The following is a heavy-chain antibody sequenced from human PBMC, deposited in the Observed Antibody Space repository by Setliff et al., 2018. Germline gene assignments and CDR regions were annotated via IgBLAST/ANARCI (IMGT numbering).Heavy chain of an antibody. CDR2: ILASGST. V-gene: IGHV4-61*02. CDR3: ARSGDYGSGRLSP. CDR1: GGSISSGDHY. J-gene: IGHJ5*02. D-gene: IGHD3-10*01. Sequence: SETLSLTCTVSGGSISSGDHYWSWIRQPAGKGLEWIGRILASGSTNYNPSLKSRVTISLDTSNNQFSLKLSSVTAAETAMYYCARSGDYGSGRLSPWGQGTLVTVSS.